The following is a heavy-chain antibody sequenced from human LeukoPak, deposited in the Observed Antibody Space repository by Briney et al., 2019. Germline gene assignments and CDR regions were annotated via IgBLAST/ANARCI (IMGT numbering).Heavy chain of an antibody. D-gene: IGHD6-19*01. Sequence: GGSLRLSCAASGFTFSDYYMSWVRQAPGKGLEWVSAISGSGGSTYYADSVKGRFTISRDNSKNTLYLQMNSLRAEDTAVYYCARARRSIAVAGTALDYWGQGTLVTVSS. CDR2: ISGSGGST. J-gene: IGHJ4*02. V-gene: IGHV3-23*01. CDR1: GFTFSDYY. CDR3: ARARRSIAVAGTALDY.